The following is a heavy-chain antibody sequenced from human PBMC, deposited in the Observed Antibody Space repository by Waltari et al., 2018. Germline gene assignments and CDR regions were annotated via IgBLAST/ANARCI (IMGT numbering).Heavy chain of an antibody. Sequence: QVQLQESGPGLVKPSETLSLTCTVSGGSISSHYWSWIRQPPGKGLEWIGYIYYSGSPNYNPSLKSRGTISVDTSKNQFSLKLSSVTAADTAVYYCARGNVAASDFGYWGQGTLVTVSS. CDR1: GGSISSHY. CDR2: IYYSGSP. J-gene: IGHJ4*02. CDR3: ARGNVAASDFGY. V-gene: IGHV4-59*11. D-gene: IGHD2-21*01.